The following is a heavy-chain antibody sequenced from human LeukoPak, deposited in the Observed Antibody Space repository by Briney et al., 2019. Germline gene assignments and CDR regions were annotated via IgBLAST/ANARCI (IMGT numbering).Heavy chain of an antibody. Sequence: PSETLSLTCTVSGGSVSSGSYYWSWIRQPPGKGLEWLGYLSYSGNTNYNPSLNSRVTISVDTSKNQCSLKLTSLTAADTAVYYCARAGPVPPSDGGPIVDYWGRGTLVTVSS. CDR2: LSYSGNT. J-gene: IGHJ4*02. D-gene: IGHD3-10*01. V-gene: IGHV4-61*01. CDR3: ARAGPVPPSDGGPIVDY. CDR1: GGSVSSGSYY.